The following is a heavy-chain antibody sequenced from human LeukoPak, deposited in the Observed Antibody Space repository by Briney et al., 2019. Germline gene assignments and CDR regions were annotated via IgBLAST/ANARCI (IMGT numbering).Heavy chain of an antibody. D-gene: IGHD6-13*01. Sequence: SQTLSLTCAVSGGSMSSGGYSWSWIRQPPGKGLEWIGYIYPSGNTYYNPSLKSRVTMSVDRSKNQFSLELSSVSAADTAVYYCARLDLTISSSGWFDPWGQGTLVTVSS. CDR2: IYPSGNT. CDR1: GGSMSSGGYS. CDR3: ARLDLTISSSGWFDP. V-gene: IGHV4-30-2*01. J-gene: IGHJ5*02.